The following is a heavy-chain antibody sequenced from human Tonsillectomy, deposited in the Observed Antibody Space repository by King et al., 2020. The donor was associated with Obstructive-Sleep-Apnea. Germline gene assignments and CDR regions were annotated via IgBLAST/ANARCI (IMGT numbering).Heavy chain of an antibody. CDR2: ISAYNGNT. CDR1: GYTFTNYG. J-gene: IGHJ6*02. Sequence: VQLVQSGAEVKKPGASVKVSCKASGYTFTNYGITWVRPAPGQGPEWMGWISAYNGNTNYAQKLQGRVTMTTDTSTSTAYMELRSLRSDDTAVYYCARVGGGYNLDFYYGMDVWGQGTTVTVSS. D-gene: IGHD5-24*01. CDR3: ARVGGGYNLDFYYGMDV. V-gene: IGHV1-18*01.